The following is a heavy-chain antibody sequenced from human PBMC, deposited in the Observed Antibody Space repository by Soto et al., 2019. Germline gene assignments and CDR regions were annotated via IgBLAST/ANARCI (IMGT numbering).Heavy chain of an antibody. J-gene: IGHJ4*02. V-gene: IGHV3-23*01. Sequence: EVQLLESGGGLVQPGGSLRLSCAASGFTFSTYAMSWVRQAPGKGLEWVSGITDSGDNTNYADSVKGRFTISRDNSKNTLLLQMNSLRVEDTAVYYCATAMITSFDYWGQGTLVTVSS. CDR2: ITDSGDNT. CDR3: ATAMITSFDY. CDR1: GFTFSTYA. D-gene: IGHD3-16*01.